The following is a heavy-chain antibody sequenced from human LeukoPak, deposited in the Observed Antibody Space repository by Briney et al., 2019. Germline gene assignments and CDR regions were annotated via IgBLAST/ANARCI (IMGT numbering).Heavy chain of an antibody. CDR2: IYTSGST. CDR3: AREDGYSSSSSFDY. J-gene: IGHJ4*02. Sequence: SETLSLTCTVSGGSISGYYWSWIRQPAGKGLEWIGRIYTSGSTNYNPSLKSRVTISVDTSKNQFSLKLSSVTAADTAVYYCAREDGYSSSSSFDYWGQGTLVTVSS. V-gene: IGHV4-4*07. CDR1: GGSISGYY. D-gene: IGHD6-6*01.